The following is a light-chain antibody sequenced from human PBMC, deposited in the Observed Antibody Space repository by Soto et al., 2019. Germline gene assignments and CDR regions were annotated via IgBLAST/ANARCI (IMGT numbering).Light chain of an antibody. V-gene: IGLV2-8*01. CDR1: SSDIGGYND. J-gene: IGLJ2*01. CDR3: SSYAGSNSFV. Sequence: QSALTQPPSASGSHGQSVTISCTGTSSDIGGYNDVSWYQQHPGKAPKLMIFEVSRRPSGVPDRFSGSKSGNTASLTVSGLQAEDEADYYCSSYAGSNSFVFGGGTKLTVL. CDR2: EVS.